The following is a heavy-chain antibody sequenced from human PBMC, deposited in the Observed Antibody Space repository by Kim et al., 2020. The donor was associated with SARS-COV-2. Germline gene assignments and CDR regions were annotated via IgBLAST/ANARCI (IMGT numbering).Heavy chain of an antibody. CDR1: GGSFSGYY. Sequence: SETLSLTCAVYGGSFSGYYWSWIPQPPGKGLEWIGEINHSGSTNYNPSLKSRVTISVDTSKNQFSLKLSSVTAADTAVYYCARKTVHYYYYYGMDVWGQGTTVTVSS. J-gene: IGHJ6*02. D-gene: IGHD4-4*01. V-gene: IGHV4-34*01. CDR3: ARKTVHYYYYYGMDV. CDR2: INHSGST.